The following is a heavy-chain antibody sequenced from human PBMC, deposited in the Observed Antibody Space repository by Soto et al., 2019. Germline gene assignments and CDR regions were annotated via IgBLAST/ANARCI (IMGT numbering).Heavy chain of an antibody. CDR1: GFTFSRYW. V-gene: IGHV3-74*01. Sequence: EVQLVESGGGLVLPGGSLRLSCAACGFTFSRYWMHWVRQAPGKGLVWVSRISSYGSDTHYADSVKGQFTISRDNAKNTLYLQMNSLRADDTAVYYCASNYAYAEGYYWYGIDVWGQGTTVTVSS. D-gene: IGHD3-16*01. CDR3: ASNYAYAEGYYWYGIDV. J-gene: IGHJ6*02. CDR2: ISSYGSDT.